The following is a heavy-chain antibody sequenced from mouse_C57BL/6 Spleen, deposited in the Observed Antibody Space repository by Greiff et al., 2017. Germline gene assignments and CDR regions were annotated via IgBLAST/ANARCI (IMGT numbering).Heavy chain of an antibody. Sequence: EVQRVESGGGLVQPGGSLKLSCAASGFTFSDYYMYWVRQTPEKRLEWVAYISNGGGSTYYPDTVKGRFTISRDNAKNTLYLQMSRLKSEDTAMYYCAIYGYDEGFAYWGQGTLVTVSA. CDR1: GFTFSDYY. CDR3: AIYGYDEGFAY. D-gene: IGHD2-2*01. CDR2: ISNGGGST. J-gene: IGHJ3*01. V-gene: IGHV5-12*01.